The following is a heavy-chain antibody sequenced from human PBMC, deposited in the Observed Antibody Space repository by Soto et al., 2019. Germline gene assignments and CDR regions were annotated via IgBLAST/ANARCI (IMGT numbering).Heavy chain of an antibody. CDR1: GGSISSYY. J-gene: IGHJ6*03. Sequence: SETLSLTCTVSGGSISSYYWSWIRQPPGKGLEWIGYIYYSGSTNYNPSLKSRVTISVDTSKNQFSLKLSSVTAADTAVYYCARGVAATALRAYYYYYYMDVWGKGTTVTVSS. D-gene: IGHD2-15*01. CDR3: ARGVAATALRAYYYYYYMDV. CDR2: IYYSGST. V-gene: IGHV4-59*01.